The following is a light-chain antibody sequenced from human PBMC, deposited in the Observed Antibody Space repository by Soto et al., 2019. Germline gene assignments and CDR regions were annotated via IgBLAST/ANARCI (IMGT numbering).Light chain of an antibody. CDR1: SSNIGAGYD. V-gene: IGLV1-40*01. CDR2: GNI. CDR3: QSYDSSLSGSVV. Sequence: QSVLTQPPSVSGAPGQRVTISCTGSSSNIGAGYDIHWYQQLPGTAPKLLIYGNINRPSGVPDRFSGSKSGTSASLAIIGLQAEDEADYYCQSYDSSLSGSVVFGGGTKLTVL. J-gene: IGLJ2*01.